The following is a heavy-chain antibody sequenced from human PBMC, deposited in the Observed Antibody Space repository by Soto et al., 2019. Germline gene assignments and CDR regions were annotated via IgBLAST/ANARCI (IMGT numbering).Heavy chain of an antibody. Sequence: SETLSLTCTVSGGSISSSSYYWGWIRHPPGKGLEWIGSIYYSGSTYYNPSLKSRVTISVDTSKNQFSLKLSSVTAADTAVYYCASHGNYYYYYMDVWGQGTTVTVSS. CDR2: IYYSGST. J-gene: IGHJ6*03. CDR1: GGSISSSSYY. CDR3: ASHGNYYYYYMDV. V-gene: IGHV4-39*01.